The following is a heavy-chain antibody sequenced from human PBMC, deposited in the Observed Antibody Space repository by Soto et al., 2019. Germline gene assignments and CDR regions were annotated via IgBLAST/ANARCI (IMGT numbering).Heavy chain of an antibody. CDR2: ISSSGSTI. CDR3: VRSGDYRSGSYWYFFDY. J-gene: IGHJ4*02. CDR1: ALSFSDYY. D-gene: IGHD3-10*01. V-gene: IGHV3-11*01. Sequence: GGSLRLSCAASALSFSDYYMSWIRQAPGKGLEWVSYISSSGSTIYYADSVKGRFTISRDNAKNSLYLQMDSLRAEDTAVYYCVRSGDYRSGSYWYFFDYWGQGALVTVS.